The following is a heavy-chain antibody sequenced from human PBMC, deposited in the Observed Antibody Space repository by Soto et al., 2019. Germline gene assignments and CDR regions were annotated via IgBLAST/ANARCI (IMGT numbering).Heavy chain of an antibody. V-gene: IGHV4-31*03. CDR3: ARLRIATNNYKWFDP. CDR1: GGSISSGDYY. J-gene: IGHJ5*02. Sequence: SETLSLTCTVSGGSISSGDYYWSWVRQHPGKGLEWIGYRSYSGSTYYNPSLKSRVTIVVDTSRNQFSLRLSSVTAADTAVYYCARLRIATNNYKWFDPWGQGTLVTVSS. D-gene: IGHD2-21*01. CDR2: RSYSGST.